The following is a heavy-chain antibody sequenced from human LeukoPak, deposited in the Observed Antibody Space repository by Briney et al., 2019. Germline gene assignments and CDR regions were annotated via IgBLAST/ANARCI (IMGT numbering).Heavy chain of an antibody. CDR3: ARDGYSSGWYGWFDP. D-gene: IGHD6-19*01. CDR1: GFTFSSYS. J-gene: IGHJ5*02. V-gene: IGHV3-48*01. CDR2: ITSSSTTI. Sequence: GGSLRLSCAASGFTFSSYSMNWVRQAPGKGLEWVSYITSSSTTIYYADSVKGRFTISRDNAKNSLYLQMNSLRSDDTAVYYCARDGYSSGWYGWFDPWGQGTLVTVSS.